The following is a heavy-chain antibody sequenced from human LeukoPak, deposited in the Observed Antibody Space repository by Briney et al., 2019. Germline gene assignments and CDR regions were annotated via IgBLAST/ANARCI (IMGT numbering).Heavy chain of an antibody. CDR2: ISGSGVNT. J-gene: IGHJ4*02. D-gene: IGHD3-3*01. CDR1: GFTFSTYW. V-gene: IGHV3-23*01. CDR3: AKLMSSAVDY. Sequence: PGGSLRLSCAASGFTFSTYWMHWVRQAPGKGLEWVSSISGSGVNTYYADSVKGRFTISRDNSKNTLYLQMNSLRADDTAIYYCAKLMSSAVDYWGQGTLVTVSS.